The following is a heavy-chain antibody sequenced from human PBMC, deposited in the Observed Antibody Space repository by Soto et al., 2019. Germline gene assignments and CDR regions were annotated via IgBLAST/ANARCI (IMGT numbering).Heavy chain of an antibody. D-gene: IGHD6-25*01. CDR1: GFTFSDHY. Sequence: PGGSLRLSFAASGFTFSDHYMTWIRQAPGKGPEWLSYISGGGDIISYADSVKGRFIISRDNAKRSLYLQMNSLTVEDTGVYYCSRDPRLADYWGQGTLVTVSS. V-gene: IGHV3-11*01. J-gene: IGHJ4*02. CDR3: SRDPRLADY. CDR2: ISGGGDII.